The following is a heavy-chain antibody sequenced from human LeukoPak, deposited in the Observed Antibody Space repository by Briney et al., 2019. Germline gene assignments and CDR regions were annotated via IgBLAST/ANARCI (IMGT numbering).Heavy chain of an antibody. V-gene: IGHV1-46*01. J-gene: IGHJ5*02. Sequence: ASVKVSCKASGYTFISYYMHWVRQAPGQGLEWMGIINPSGGSTSYAQKFQGRVTMTTDTSTSTAYMELRSLRSDDTAVYYCARGWLEANILAWFDPWGQGTLVTVSS. CDR1: GYTFISYY. D-gene: IGHD2-21*01. CDR3: ARGWLEANILAWFDP. CDR2: INPSGGST.